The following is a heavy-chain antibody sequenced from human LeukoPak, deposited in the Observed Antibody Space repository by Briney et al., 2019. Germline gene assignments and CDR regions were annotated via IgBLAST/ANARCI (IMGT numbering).Heavy chain of an antibody. CDR1: GFTVSSSY. J-gene: IGHJ6*02. V-gene: IGHV3-53*01. Sequence: GGSLRLSCAASGFTVSSSYMSWVRQAPRKGLEWVSVIYSGGSTYYADSVKGRFTISSDNSKNTLYLQMNSLRAEDTAVYYCAREKVHYGMDVWGQGTTVTVSS. CDR2: IYSGGST. CDR3: AREKVHYGMDV.